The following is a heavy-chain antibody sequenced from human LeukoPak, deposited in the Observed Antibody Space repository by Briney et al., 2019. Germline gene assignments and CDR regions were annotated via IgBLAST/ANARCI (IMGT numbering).Heavy chain of an antibody. CDR1: GFTFSSYG. J-gene: IGHJ1*01. Sequence: PGGSLRLSCAASGFTFSSYGMNWVRQAPGKGLEWVAYISSSSSYIYYADSVKGRFTISRDNAKKSLYLQMNSLRAEDTAVYYCARPLKPYYYNSSGYWGYFQRWGQGTLVTVSS. V-gene: IGHV3-21*01. CDR2: ISSSSSYI. D-gene: IGHD3-22*01. CDR3: ARPLKPYYYNSSGYWGYFQR.